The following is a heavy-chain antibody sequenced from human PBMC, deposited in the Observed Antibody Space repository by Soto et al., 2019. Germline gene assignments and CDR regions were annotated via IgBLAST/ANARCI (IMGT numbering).Heavy chain of an antibody. CDR1: GGSINSAGHS. V-gene: IGHV4-30-2*06. D-gene: IGHD3-22*01. CDR2: SYHSGST. J-gene: IGHJ4*02. CDR3: ARAGSSGYRTFDY. Sequence: SETLSLTCTVSGGSINSAGHSWGWVRQSPGKGLEWIGYSYHSGSTYYNPSLKSRVTISVGRSKNQFSLKLSSVTAADTAVYYCARAGSSGYRTFDYWGQGTLVTVSS.